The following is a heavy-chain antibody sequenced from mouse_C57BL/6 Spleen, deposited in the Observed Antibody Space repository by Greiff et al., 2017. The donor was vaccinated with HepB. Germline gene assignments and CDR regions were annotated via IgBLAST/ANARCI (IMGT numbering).Heavy chain of an antibody. Sequence: EVQLQQSGAELVRPGASVKLSCTASGFNIKDDYMHWVKQRPEQGLEWIGWINPENGDTEYASKFQGKAIITADTSSNPAYMQLRSLTSEDTAVYYWTARGAMDYWGQGTSVTVSS. CDR3: TARGAMDY. CDR2: INPENGDT. J-gene: IGHJ4*01. V-gene: IGHV14-4*01. CDR1: GFNIKDDY.